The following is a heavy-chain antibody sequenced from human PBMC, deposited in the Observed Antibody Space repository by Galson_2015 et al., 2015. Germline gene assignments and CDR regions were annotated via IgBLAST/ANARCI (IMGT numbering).Heavy chain of an antibody. CDR2: VNPDSGNT. Sequence: SVKVSCKASGYTFTSYDINWVRQATGQGLEWMGWVNPDSGNTGYAQKFQGRVTMTRNTSISTGYMELSSLRSEDTAVYYCARGRYSSSSGTYHFDYWGQGTLVTVSS. CDR3: ARGRYSSSSGTYHFDY. J-gene: IGHJ4*02. V-gene: IGHV1-8*01. D-gene: IGHD6-6*01. CDR1: GYTFTSYD.